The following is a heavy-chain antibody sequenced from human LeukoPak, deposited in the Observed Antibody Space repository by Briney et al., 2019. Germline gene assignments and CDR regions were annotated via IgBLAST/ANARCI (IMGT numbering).Heavy chain of an antibody. J-gene: IGHJ5*02. Sequence: PGGSLRLSCSASGFTFSRYAIHWVRQAPGKGLEYVSAISSNGGSTYYADSVKGRFTISRDNSKNTLYLQMSSLRAEDTAVYYCARGYYDNSGYFFFDPWGQGTLVTVSS. CDR2: ISSNGGST. CDR1: GFTFSRYA. D-gene: IGHD3-22*01. V-gene: IGHV3-64D*06. CDR3: ARGYYDNSGYFFFDP.